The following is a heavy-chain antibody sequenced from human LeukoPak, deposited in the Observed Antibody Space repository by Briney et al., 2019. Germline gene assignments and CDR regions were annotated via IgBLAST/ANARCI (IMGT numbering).Heavy chain of an antibody. CDR1: GYTFTKFI. Sequence: ASVNVSCKASGYTFTKFIISGVRQAPGQGLEWMGWISAYNGNTNYAQKLQGRVTMTTDTSTATVYMERRSQGSEVLSVYSCTWGGNYFRFDPWGQGTLVTVSS. D-gene: IGHD1-26*01. CDR3: TWGGNYFRFDP. V-gene: IGHV1-18*03. CDR2: ISAYNGNT. J-gene: IGHJ5*02.